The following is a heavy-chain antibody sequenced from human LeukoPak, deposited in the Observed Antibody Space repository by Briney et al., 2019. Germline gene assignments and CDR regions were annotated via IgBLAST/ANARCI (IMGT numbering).Heavy chain of an antibody. CDR3: ARVEGVVVFSFDY. V-gene: IGHV4-38-2*02. CDR2: IYHSGST. D-gene: IGHD3-22*01. J-gene: IGHJ4*02. CDR1: GFSISSGYY. Sequence: KSSETLSLTCTVSGFSISSGYYWSWIRQPPGKGLEWIGEIYHSGSTNYNPSLKSRVTISVDKSKNQFSLKLSSVTAADTAVYYCARVEGVVVFSFDYWGQGTLVTVSS.